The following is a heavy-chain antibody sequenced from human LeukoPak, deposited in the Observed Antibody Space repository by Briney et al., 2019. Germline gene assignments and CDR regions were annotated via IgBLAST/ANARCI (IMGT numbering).Heavy chain of an antibody. J-gene: IGHJ4*02. CDR3: AKQLGYCSDGSCYFPY. D-gene: IGHD2-15*01. CDR1: GFTFSSSA. Sequence: PGGSLRLSCAASGFTFSSSAMSWVRQAPGKGLEWVSAISNNGGYTYYADSVQGRFTISRDNSKSTPCLQMNSLRAGDTAVYYCAKQLGYCSDGSCYFPYWGQGTLVTVSS. CDR2: ISNNGGYT. V-gene: IGHV3-23*01.